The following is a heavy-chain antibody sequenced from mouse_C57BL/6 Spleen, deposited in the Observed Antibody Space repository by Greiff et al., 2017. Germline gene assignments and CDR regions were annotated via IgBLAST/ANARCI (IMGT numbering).Heavy chain of an antibody. V-gene: IGHV1-22*01. CDR3: ARGGPTTVEYFDV. J-gene: IGHJ1*03. Sequence: VQLQQSGPELVKPGASVKMSCKASGYTFTDYNMHWVKQSHGKSLEWIGYINPNNGGTSYNQKFKGKATLTVNKSSSTAYMELRSLTSEASAVYYCARGGPTTVEYFDVWGTGTTVTVSS. D-gene: IGHD1-1*01. CDR2: INPNNGGT. CDR1: GYTFTDYN.